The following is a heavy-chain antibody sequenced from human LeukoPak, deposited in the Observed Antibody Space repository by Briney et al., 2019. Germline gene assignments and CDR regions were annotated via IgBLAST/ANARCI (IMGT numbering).Heavy chain of an antibody. Sequence: GGSPRLSCAASGFTFSSYEMNWVRQAPGKGLEWVSYISSSGSTIYYADSVKGRFTISRDNAKNSLYLQMNSLRAEDTAVYYCASSVVVVAATSWSDYWGQGTLVTVSS. CDR2: ISSSGSTI. D-gene: IGHD2-15*01. J-gene: IGHJ4*02. V-gene: IGHV3-48*03. CDR3: ASSVVVVAATSWSDY. CDR1: GFTFSSYE.